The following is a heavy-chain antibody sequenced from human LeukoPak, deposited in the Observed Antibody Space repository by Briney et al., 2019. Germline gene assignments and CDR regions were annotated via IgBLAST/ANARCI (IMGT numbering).Heavy chain of an antibody. CDR1: GGSISSYY. CDR3: ARGIEGSGYDSDYYYMDV. D-gene: IGHD5-12*01. CDR2: IYTSGST. V-gene: IGHV4-4*07. J-gene: IGHJ6*03. Sequence: PSETLSLTCTVSGGSISSYYWSWIRQPAGKGLEWIGRIYTSGSTNYNPSLKSRVTMSVDTSKNQFSLKLSSVTAADTAVYYCARGIEGSGYDSDYYYMDVWGKGTTVTISS.